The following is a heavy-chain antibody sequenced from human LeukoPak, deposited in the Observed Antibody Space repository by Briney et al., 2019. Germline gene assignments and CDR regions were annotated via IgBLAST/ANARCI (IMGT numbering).Heavy chain of an antibody. CDR3: ARGRIVGATKGYFDY. CDR1: GGSFSGYY. D-gene: IGHD1-26*01. V-gene: IGHV4-34*01. Sequence: SETLSLTCAVYGGSFSGYYWSWIRQPPGKGLERIGEINHSGSTNYNPSLKSRVTISVDTSKNQFSLKLSSVTAADTAVYYCARGRIVGATKGYFDYWGQGTLVTVSS. CDR2: INHSGST. J-gene: IGHJ4*02.